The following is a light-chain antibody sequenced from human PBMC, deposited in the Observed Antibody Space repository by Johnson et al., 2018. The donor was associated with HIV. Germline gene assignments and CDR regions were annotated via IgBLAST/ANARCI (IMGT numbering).Light chain of an antibody. CDR1: SSNIGNNY. J-gene: IGLJ1*01. Sequence: QSVLTQPPSVSAAPGQKVTISCSGSSSNIGNNYVSWYQQLPGTAPKLLIYDNNQRPSGIPDRFSGSKSGTSATLAITGLQTGDEADYYCGTWDSSLSAGYVFGTGTTVTVL. CDR2: DNN. CDR3: GTWDSSLSAGYV. V-gene: IGLV1-51*01.